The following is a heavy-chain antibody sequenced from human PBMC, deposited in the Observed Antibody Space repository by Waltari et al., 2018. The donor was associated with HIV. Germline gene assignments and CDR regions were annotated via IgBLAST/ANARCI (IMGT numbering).Heavy chain of an antibody. J-gene: IGHJ4*02. D-gene: IGHD3-9*01. CDR3: AKDRQKIGYYDILTGYLDY. CDR2: ISYDGSNK. CDR1: GFTFSSSG. Sequence: QVLLVDPGGGVVQPRRVLTPSCAASGFTFSSSGMHWVRQAPGKGLEWVAVISYDGSNKDYADSVKGRFTISRDNSKNTLYLQMNSLRAEDTAVYYCAKDRQKIGYYDILTGYLDYWGQGTLVTVSS. V-gene: IGHV3-30*18.